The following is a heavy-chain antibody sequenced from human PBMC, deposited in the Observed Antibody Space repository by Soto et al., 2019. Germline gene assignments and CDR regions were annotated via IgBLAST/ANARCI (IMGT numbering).Heavy chain of an antibody. CDR1: GFTFSSFW. CDR3: SRSLDS. J-gene: IGHJ4*02. V-gene: IGHV3-7*01. CDR2: INPDGSEK. Sequence: GWSLRLSCAASGFTFSSFWMDWVRQAPGKGLEWVANINPDGSEKHYVDSVKGRFTISRDNAKNSLYLQMSSLTAEDSALYYCSRSLDSWGQGTRVTVSS.